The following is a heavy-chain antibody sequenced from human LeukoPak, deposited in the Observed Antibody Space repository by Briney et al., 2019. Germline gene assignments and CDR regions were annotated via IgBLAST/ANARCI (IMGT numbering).Heavy chain of an antibody. J-gene: IGHJ4*02. CDR2: ISGNGGST. V-gene: IGHV3-23*01. CDR1: GFTFSSYA. CDR3: ARDPDYYDSSGYFDY. Sequence: PGGSLRLSCAASGFTFSSYAMSWVRQAPGKGLEWVSDISGNGGSTYYADSVKGRFTISRDNAKNSLYLQMNSLRAEDTAVYYCARDPDYYDSSGYFDYWGQGTLVTVSS. D-gene: IGHD3-22*01.